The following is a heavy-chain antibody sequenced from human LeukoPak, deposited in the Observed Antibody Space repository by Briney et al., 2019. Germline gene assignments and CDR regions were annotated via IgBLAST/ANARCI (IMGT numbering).Heavy chain of an antibody. CDR2: IRYDGSNK. Sequence: GGSLRLSCAASGFTFSSYGMHWVRQAPGKGLEWVAFIRYDGSNKYYADSVKGRFTISRDNSKNTLYLQMNSLRAEDTAVYYCAKDSRAQYYGSGCYPDAFDIWGQGTMVTVSS. V-gene: IGHV3-30*02. CDR1: GFTFSSYG. D-gene: IGHD3-10*01. J-gene: IGHJ3*02. CDR3: AKDSRAQYYGSGCYPDAFDI.